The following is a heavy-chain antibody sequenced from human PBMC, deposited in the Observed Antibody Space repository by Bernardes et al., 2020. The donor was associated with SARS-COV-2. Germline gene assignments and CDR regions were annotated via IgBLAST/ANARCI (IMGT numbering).Heavy chain of an antibody. J-gene: IGHJ5*02. Sequence: SETLSLTCTVSGGSISSSSYYWGWIRQPPGKGLEWIGSIYYSGSTYYNPSLKSRVTISVDTSKNQFSLKLNSVTAADTAVYYCARHLGFLEYLLVQTNCFDPWGQGTLVTVSS. CDR1: GGSISSSSYY. CDR2: IYYSGST. CDR3: ARHLGFLEYLLVQTNCFDP. V-gene: IGHV4-39*01. D-gene: IGHD3-3*01.